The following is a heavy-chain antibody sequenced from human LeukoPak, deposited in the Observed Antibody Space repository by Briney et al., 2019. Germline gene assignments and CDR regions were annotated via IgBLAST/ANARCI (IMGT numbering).Heavy chain of an antibody. CDR2: ISGSGGST. V-gene: IGHV3-23*01. CDR1: GFTFSSYA. Sequence: GGSLRLACAASGFTFSSYAMSWVRQAPGKGLEWVSAISGSGGSTYYADSVKGRFTISRDSSKNTLFLQMNRLRPEDAAVYYCAKAPVTTCRGAYCYPFDYWGQGTLVTVSS. J-gene: IGHJ4*02. D-gene: IGHD2-21*01. CDR3: AKAPVTTCRGAYCYPFDY.